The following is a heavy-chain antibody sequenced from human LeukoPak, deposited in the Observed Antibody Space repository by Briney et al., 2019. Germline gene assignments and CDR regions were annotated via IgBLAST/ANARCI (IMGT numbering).Heavy chain of an antibody. CDR1: GGSISSSSYY. Sequence: SETLSLTCTVSGGSISSSSYYWGWVRQPPGRGLERIGSIYYSGSTYYNPSLKSRVTISVDTSKNQFSLKLSSVTAADMAVYYCARQSGSHSYYYYGMDVWGQGTTVTVSS. CDR2: IYYSGST. J-gene: IGHJ6*02. V-gene: IGHV4-39*01. CDR3: ARQSGSHSYYYYGMDV. D-gene: IGHD1-26*01.